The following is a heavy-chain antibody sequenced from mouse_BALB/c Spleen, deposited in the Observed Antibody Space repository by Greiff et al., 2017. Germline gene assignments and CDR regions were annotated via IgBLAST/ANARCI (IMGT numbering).Heavy chain of an antibody. V-gene: IGHV2-9*02. CDR2: IWAGGST. CDR3: ARDSSGYVAWFAY. D-gene: IGHD3-1*01. J-gene: IGHJ3*01. Sequence: VQRVESGPGLVAPSQSLSITCTVSGFSLTSYGVHWVRQPPGKGLEWLGVIWAGGSTNYNSALMSRLSISKDNSKSQVFLKMNSLQTDDTAMYYCARDSSGYVAWFAYWGQGTLVTVSA. CDR1: GFSLTSYG.